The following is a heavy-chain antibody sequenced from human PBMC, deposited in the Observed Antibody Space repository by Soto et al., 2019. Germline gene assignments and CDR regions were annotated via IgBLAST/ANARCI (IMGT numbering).Heavy chain of an antibody. CDR1: GSIFSGYG. CDR3: ARAGIGGTAFRGFCDY. Sequence: LVESGGGVVQPGTSLRLSCAASGSIFSGYGMHWVRQAPGKGLEWVAVIWYDGSNKYYADSVKGRFTISRDNSKNMLYLQMDSLRAEDTAVYYCARAGIGGTAFRGFCDYWGQGTLVTISS. J-gene: IGHJ4*02. D-gene: IGHD1-7*01. V-gene: IGHV3-33*01. CDR2: IWYDGSNK.